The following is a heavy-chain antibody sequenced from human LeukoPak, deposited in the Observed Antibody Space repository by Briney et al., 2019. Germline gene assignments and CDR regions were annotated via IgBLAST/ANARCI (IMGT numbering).Heavy chain of an antibody. V-gene: IGHV3-72*01. CDR1: GFTFSDHY. Sequence: GSLRLSCAASGFTFSDHYMDWVRQAPGKGLEWVGRTRNKANSYTTEYAASVKGRFTISRDDSKNSLYLQMNSLRAEDTAVYYCARGGGYWGQGTLVTVSS. CDR3: ARGGGY. J-gene: IGHJ4*02. CDR2: TRNKANSYTT.